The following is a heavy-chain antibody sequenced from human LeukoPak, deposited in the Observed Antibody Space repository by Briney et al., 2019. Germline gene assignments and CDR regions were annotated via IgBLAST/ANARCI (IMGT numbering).Heavy chain of an antibody. J-gene: IGHJ4*02. D-gene: IGHD6-19*01. CDR2: VRGGDAGT. Sequence: GGSLRLSCAASGFTFSSYAMNWVRQAPGKGLEWVSAVRGGDAGTSYADSVKGRFTISRDNSKNALYLQMNSLRAEDTAVYYCARDPQGSGPDFDFWGQGTLVTVSS. V-gene: IGHV3-23*01. CDR3: ARDPQGSGPDFDF. CDR1: GFTFSSYA.